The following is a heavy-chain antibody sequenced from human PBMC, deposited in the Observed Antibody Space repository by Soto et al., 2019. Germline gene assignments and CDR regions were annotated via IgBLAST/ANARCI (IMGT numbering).Heavy chain of an antibody. V-gene: IGHV5-51*01. D-gene: IGHD4-17*01. CDR1: GYYFPSYW. CDR2: FYPGDSDT. CDR3: ARQGNGAEGFDY. Sequence: GESLKISCKGSGYYFPSYWIGWVRQMPGKGLEWMGIFYPGDSDTRYSPSFQGQVTISADRSISNDYLQWSSLKPSDTAMYYCARQGNGAEGFDYWGQGTLVTVAS. J-gene: IGHJ4*02.